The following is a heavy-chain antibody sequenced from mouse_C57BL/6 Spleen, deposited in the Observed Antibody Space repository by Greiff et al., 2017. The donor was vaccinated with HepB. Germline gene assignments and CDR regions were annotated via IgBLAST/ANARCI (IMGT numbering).Heavy chain of an antibody. CDR3: AREGYFDY. V-gene: IGHV1-50*01. CDR1: GYTFTSYW. Sequence: QLPQSGAELVKPGASVKLSCKASGYTFTSYWMQWVKQRPGQGLEWIGEIDPSDSYTNYNQKFKGKATLTVDTSSSTAYMQLSSLTSEDSAVYYCAREGYFDYWGQGTTLTVSS. J-gene: IGHJ2*01. CDR2: IDPSDSYT.